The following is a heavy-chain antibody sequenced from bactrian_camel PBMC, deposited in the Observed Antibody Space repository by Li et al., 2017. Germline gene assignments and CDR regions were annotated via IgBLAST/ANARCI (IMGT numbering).Heavy chain of an antibody. CDR2: ITPDGGT. J-gene: IGHJ6*01. Sequence: HVQLVESGGGAVQVGGSLRLSCASSPTTFSSNCVGWFRQAPGKEREGVATITPDGGTSYADSVKGRFTISKDNAKNTLYLQMNSLKPEDTAMYYCAAGPFRRSGGPCYGTFGYWGQGTQVTVS. CDR3: AAGPFRRSGGPCYGTFGY. V-gene: IGHV3S53*01. D-gene: IGHD2*01. CDR1: PTTFSSNC.